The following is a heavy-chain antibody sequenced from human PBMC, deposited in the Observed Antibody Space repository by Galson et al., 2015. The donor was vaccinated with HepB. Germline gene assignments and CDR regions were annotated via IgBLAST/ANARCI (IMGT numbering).Heavy chain of an antibody. D-gene: IGHD3-10*01. CDR1: GFTFDDYA. J-gene: IGHJ4*02. V-gene: IGHV3-9*01. CDR3: ARGFGLWFRELDY. CDR2: ISWNSGSI. Sequence: SLRLSCAASGFTFDDYAMHWVRQAPGKGLEWVSGISWNSGSIGYADSVKGRFTISRDNAKNSLYLQMNSLRAEDTALYYCARGFGLWFRELDYWGQGTLVTVSS.